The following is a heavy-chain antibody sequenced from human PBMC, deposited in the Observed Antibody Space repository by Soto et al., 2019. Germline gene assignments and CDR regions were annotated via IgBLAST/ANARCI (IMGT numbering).Heavy chain of an antibody. CDR2: IDPGDSDT. CDR3: ARQGAVGYCSSTSCYFGY. D-gene: IGHD2-2*01. J-gene: IGHJ4*02. V-gene: IGHV5-51*01. Sequence: GESLKISCKGSGYSFTSYWISWVRQMPGKGLEWMGRIDPGDSDTRYSPSFQGQVTISADKSISTAYLQWSSLKASDTAMYYCARQGAVGYCSSTSCYFGYWGQGTLVTVSS. CDR1: GYSFTSYW.